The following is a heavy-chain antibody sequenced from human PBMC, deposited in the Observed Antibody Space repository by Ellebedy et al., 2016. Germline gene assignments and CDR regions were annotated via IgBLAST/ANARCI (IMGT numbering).Heavy chain of an antibody. Sequence: GESLKISXTASGFTFSSYWMHWVRQGPGKGLVWVSRINSDGSSTRYADSVKGRFTISRDNAKNTLYLQMNSLRAEDTAVYYCARGVGTDYFDYWGQGTLVTVSS. CDR3: ARGVGTDYFDY. D-gene: IGHD1-7*01. CDR1: GFTFSSYW. CDR2: INSDGSST. J-gene: IGHJ4*02. V-gene: IGHV3-74*01.